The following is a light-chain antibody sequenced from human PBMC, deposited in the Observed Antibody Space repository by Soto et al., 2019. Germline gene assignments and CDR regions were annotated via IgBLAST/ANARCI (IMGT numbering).Light chain of an antibody. J-gene: IGKJ1*01. CDR1: QSVSSGS. CDR2: GAS. Sequence: EIVLTQSPGTLSLSPGERATLSCRASQSVSSGSLAWYQQKPGQAPRLLISGASSRATGIPDRFSGSGSGTDFTLTISRLEPEALAVYYCQQYGTSPRTFGQGTKVEIK. V-gene: IGKV3-20*01. CDR3: QQYGTSPRT.